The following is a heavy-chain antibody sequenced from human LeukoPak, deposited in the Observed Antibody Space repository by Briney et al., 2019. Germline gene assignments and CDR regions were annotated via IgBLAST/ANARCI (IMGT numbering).Heavy chain of an antibody. V-gene: IGHV3-7*01. CDR2: INQDGSVK. D-gene: IGHD3-16*01. CDR1: GFTFSRSW. CDR3: AKLLGDVTTFDY. J-gene: IGHJ4*02. Sequence: GGSLRLSCAASGFTFSRSWVTWVRQAPGKGLEWVASINQDGSVKNYMGSVKGRFTISRDNSNNSLFLQMDSLRAEDTAVYYCAKLLGDVTTFDYWGKGTLVTVSS.